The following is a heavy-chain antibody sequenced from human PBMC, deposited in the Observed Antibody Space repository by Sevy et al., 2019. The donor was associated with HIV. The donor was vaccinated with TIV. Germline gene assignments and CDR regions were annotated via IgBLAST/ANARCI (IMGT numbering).Heavy chain of an antibody. V-gene: IGHV3-30-3*01. CDR1: GFAFSSHA. Sequence: GGSLRLSCPASGFAFSSHAMHWVRQAPGKGLEWVAVISYEGTETFYAASVEGRFTISRDNSKSMLSLQINSLRPEDTAVYYCARDGGYSIKWYPLYWGHGTLVTVSS. J-gene: IGHJ4*01. D-gene: IGHD6-13*01. CDR3: ARDGGYSIKWYPLY. CDR2: ISYEGTET.